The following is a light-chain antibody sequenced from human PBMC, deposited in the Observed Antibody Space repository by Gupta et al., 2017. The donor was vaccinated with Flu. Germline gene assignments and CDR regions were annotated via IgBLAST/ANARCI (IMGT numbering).Light chain of an antibody. CDR3: QAWDNTYV. J-gene: IGLJ1*01. CDR1: KLGNKF. V-gene: IGLV3-1*01. Sequence: SYELTQPPSVSVSPGQTATITCSGDKLGNKFVSWYQQKPGQSPVLVIYEDTKRPSGIPERLSAANSGDTATLTISGTQTMDEADYYCQAWDNTYVFGSGTQVTVL. CDR2: EDT.